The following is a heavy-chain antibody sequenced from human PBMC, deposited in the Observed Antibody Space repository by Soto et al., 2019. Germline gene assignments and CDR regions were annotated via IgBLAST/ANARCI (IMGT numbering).Heavy chain of an antibody. Sequence: GGSLRLSCAASGFTFSSYGMHWVRQAPGKGLEWVAVIWYDGSNKYYADSVKGRFTISRDNSKNTLYLQMNSLRAEDTAVYYCARDLPAATLMIDDWGQGTLVTVSS. CDR2: IWYDGSNK. J-gene: IGHJ4*02. CDR1: GFTFSSYG. V-gene: IGHV3-33*01. CDR3: ARDLPAATLMIDD. D-gene: IGHD2-2*01.